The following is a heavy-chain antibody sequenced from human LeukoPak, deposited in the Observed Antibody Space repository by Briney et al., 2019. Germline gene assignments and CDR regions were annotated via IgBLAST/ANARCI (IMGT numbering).Heavy chain of an antibody. D-gene: IGHD6-19*01. CDR2: IIPILGIA. CDR1: GGTFSSYA. CDR3: ARMNWDSSGPSDY. Sequence: ASVKVSCKASGGTFSSYAISWVRQAPGQGLEWMGRIIPILGIANYAQKFQGRVTITADKSTSTAYMELSSLRSEDTAVYYCARMNWDSSGPSDYWGQGTLVTVSS. J-gene: IGHJ4*02. V-gene: IGHV1-69*04.